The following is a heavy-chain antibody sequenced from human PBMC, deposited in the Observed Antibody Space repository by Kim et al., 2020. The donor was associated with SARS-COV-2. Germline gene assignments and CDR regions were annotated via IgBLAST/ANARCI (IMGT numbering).Heavy chain of an antibody. CDR3: ARESNYYGSGSYYNGIDY. CDR1: GFTFSSYG. V-gene: IGHV3-33*05. J-gene: IGHJ4*02. CDR2: ISYDGSNK. D-gene: IGHD3-10*01. Sequence: GGSLRLSCAASGFTFSSYGMHWVRQAPGKGLEWVAVISYDGSNKYYADSVKGRFTISRDNSKNTLYLQMNSLRAEDTAVYYCARESNYYGSGSYYNGIDYWGQGTLVTVSS.